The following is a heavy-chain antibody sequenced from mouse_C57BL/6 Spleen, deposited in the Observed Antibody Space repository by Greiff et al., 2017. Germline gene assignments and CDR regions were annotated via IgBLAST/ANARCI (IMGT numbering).Heavy chain of an antibody. CDR3: VIYYYGSGGY. CDR2: IHPNSGST. V-gene: IGHV1-64*01. CDR1: GYTFTSYW. Sequence: QVHVKQPGAELVKPGASVKLSCKASGYTFTSYWMHWVKQRPGQGLEWIGMIHPNSGSTNYNEKFKSKATLTVDKSSSTAYMQLSSLTSEDSAVYYCVIYYYGSGGYWGQGTTLTVSS. D-gene: IGHD1-1*01. J-gene: IGHJ2*01.